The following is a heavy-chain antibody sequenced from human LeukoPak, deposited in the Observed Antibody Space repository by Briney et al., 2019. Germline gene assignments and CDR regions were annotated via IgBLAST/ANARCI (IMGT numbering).Heavy chain of an antibody. J-gene: IGHJ4*02. CDR3: ARDWSTTGSWYNDNEDY. CDR1: GGTFSSYA. D-gene: IGHD6-13*01. V-gene: IGHV1-69*13. CDR2: IIPIFGTA. Sequence: GASVKVSCKASGGTFSSYAISWVRQAPGQGLEWMGGIIPIFGTANYAQKFQGRVTITADESTSTAYMELSSLRSEDTAVYYCARDWSTTGSWYNDNEDYWGQGTLVTVSS.